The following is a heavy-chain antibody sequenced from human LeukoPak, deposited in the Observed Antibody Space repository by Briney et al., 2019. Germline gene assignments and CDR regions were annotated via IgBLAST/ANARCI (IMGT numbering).Heavy chain of an antibody. V-gene: IGHV4-34*01. J-gene: IGHJ2*01. CDR2: IHHSGSF. CDR3: ARGDGVLATIGTGSSFFDL. CDR1: GRAFTYYY. Sequence: SQTLSLTCSFNGRAFTYYYWTWIRQPPGKGLEWIGEIHHSGSFKYSPSLKTRVTLSLDTSNNQFFLKLKSVTAADTAVYYCARGDGVLATIGTGSSFFDLWGRGTLVTVSS. D-gene: IGHD5-24*01.